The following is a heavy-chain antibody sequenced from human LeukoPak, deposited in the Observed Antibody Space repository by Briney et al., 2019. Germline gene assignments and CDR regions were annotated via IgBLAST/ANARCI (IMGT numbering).Heavy chain of an antibody. D-gene: IGHD2-2*02. J-gene: IGHJ4*02. CDR1: GYTFTGYY. Sequence: ASVKVSCKASGYTFTGYYMHWVRQAPGQGLEWMGWINPNSGGTNYAQKFQGRVTMTRDTSISTAYMELSRLRSDDTAVYYCAREEYCSSTSCYTEYWGQGTLVNVSS. CDR2: INPNSGGT. CDR3: AREEYCSSTSCYTEY. V-gene: IGHV1-2*02.